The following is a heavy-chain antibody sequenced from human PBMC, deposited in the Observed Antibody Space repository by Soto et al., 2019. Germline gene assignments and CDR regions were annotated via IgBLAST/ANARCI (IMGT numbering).Heavy chain of an antibody. J-gene: IGHJ3*02. CDR1: GFTFSGYG. CDR3: ARGDCSGTSCYAFDI. CDR2: IWYDGSNK. V-gene: IGHV3-33*01. Sequence: QVQLVESGGGVVQPGRSLRLSCAASGFTFSGYGMHWVRQAPGKGLEWVAVIWYDGSNKNYADSVKGRFTISRDNSKNTLYLQMNSLRAEDTAVYYCARGDCSGTSCYAFDIWGQGTMVTVSS. D-gene: IGHD2-2*01.